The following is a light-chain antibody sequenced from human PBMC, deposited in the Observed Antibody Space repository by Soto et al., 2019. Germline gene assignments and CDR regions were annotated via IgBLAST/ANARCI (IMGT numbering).Light chain of an antibody. Sequence: QSALTQPASVSGSPGQSITISCTETSSDVGGYNSVSWYQQHPGKAPKLMIYEVSNRPSGVSNRFSGSKSGNTASLTSSGLQAEDESDYYCRSYTTSSTHVVFGGGTKVTVL. CDR1: SSDVGGYNS. CDR2: EVS. V-gene: IGLV2-14*01. CDR3: RSYTTSSTHVV. J-gene: IGLJ2*01.